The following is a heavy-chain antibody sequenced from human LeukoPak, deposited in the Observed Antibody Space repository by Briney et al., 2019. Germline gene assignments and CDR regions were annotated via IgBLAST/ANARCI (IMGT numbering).Heavy chain of an antibody. D-gene: IGHD2-21*01. CDR1: GFNVTTNN. J-gene: IGHJ1*01. CDR3: GRRFCNSCPLDF. Sequence: GRSLRLSCVGSGFNVTTNNMYWVRQAPGKGLECVSTFLAGGLLDYADSVRDRFTISRDTSKNTLYLQMNSLSAEDTAVYYCGRRFCNSCPLDFWGQGTLFTVSS. CDR2: FLAGGLL. V-gene: IGHV3-66*04.